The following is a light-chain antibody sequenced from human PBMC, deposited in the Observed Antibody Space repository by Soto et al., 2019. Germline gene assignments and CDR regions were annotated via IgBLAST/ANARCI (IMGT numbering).Light chain of an antibody. V-gene: IGKV3-20*01. CDR3: QQYGSSPWYT. CDR1: QSVSSSY. Sequence: EIVLTQSPGTLSLSPGERATLSCRASQSVSSSYLAWYQQKPGQAPMLLIYGASSRAAGITDRFSGSGSGTDFTLTISRLEPEDFSVYYCQQYGSSPWYTFGQGTKLEIK. CDR2: GAS. J-gene: IGKJ2*01.